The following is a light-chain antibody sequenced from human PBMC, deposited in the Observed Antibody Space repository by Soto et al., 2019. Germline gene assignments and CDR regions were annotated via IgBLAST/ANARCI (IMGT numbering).Light chain of an antibody. V-gene: IGLV2-8*01. CDR2: EVN. CDR1: SSDLGGSIY. J-gene: IGLJ2*01. Sequence: QSALTQPPSASGSPGQSVTISCTGTSSDLGGSIYVSWYQQHPGKAPKLMIYEVNKRPSGVPDRFSGSKSGNTASLTVSGLQAEDDADYYCSSYAGSNDSKVFGGGTKRTVL. CDR3: SSYAGSNDSKV.